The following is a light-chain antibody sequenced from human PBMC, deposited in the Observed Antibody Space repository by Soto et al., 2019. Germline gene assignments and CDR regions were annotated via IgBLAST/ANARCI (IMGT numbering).Light chain of an antibody. CDR1: QSVSSY. CDR3: QQRSNLPMYT. J-gene: IGKJ2*01. Sequence: EIVLTQSPATLSLSPGERATLSCRASQSVSSYLAWYQQKPDQAPRLLIYDASNRATGIPARFSGSGSGTDFTLTISSLEPEDFAVYYCQQRSNLPMYTFGQGTKLEIK. CDR2: DAS. V-gene: IGKV3-11*01.